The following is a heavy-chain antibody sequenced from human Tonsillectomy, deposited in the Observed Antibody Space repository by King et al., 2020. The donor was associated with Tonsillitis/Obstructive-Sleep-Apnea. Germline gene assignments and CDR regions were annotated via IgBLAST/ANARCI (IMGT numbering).Heavy chain of an antibody. D-gene: IGHD3-22*01. Sequence: HVQLVESGGEVKKPGASVKVSCKASGYTFTNYGISWVRQAPGQGLEWMGWISAYNGNINSAQKLQGRVTMTTDASTSTAYMELRSLRSDDTAVYYCARDSMSHYFDSGAYYTFDYWGQGTLVTVSS. CDR2: ISAYNGNI. J-gene: IGHJ4*02. CDR3: ARDSMSHYFDSGAYYTFDY. V-gene: IGHV1-18*01. CDR1: GYTFTNYG.